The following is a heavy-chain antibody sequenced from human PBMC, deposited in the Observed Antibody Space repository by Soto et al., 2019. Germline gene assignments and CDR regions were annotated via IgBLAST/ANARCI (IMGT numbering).Heavy chain of an antibody. CDR2: ITGNGAST. Sequence: GGSLRLSCAASGLLFSTYAMTWVRQAPGKGLEWVSTITGNGASTYYADSVKGRFTISRDNSKNTLYLQMNNLRPEDTAVYYCAKVREDIVLLVALDYWGQGTLVTV. CDR1: GLLFSTYA. V-gene: IGHV3-23*01. CDR3: AKVREDIVLLVALDY. J-gene: IGHJ4*02. D-gene: IGHD2-8*01.